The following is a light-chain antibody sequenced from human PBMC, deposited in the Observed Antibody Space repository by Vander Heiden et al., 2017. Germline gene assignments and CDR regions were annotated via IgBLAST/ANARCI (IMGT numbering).Light chain of an antibody. J-gene: IGLJ2*01. Sequence: QSALTQPPSVSGSPGQSVTISCPGTSSDVGSYNRVSWYPQPPGTAPKLIIYEVRNRPSGVPDRFSGSKSGNTASLTISGLQAEDEADYYCTLYTSSSTVVFGGGTKLTVL. CDR3: TLYTSSSTVV. CDR2: EVR. V-gene: IGLV2-18*01. CDR1: SSDVGSYNR.